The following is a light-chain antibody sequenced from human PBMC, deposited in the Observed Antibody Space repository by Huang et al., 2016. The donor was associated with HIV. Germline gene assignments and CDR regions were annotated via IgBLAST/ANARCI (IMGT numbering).Light chain of an antibody. Sequence: EIVMTQYPATLSVSPGERATLSCRASQTVNSNLAWYQHKPGQAPRLLIYGASTRATGVPARFSCSGSGTKFTLTISSLQSEDFAVYYCQQYNNWLAFGQGTKVEIK. CDR3: QQYNNWLA. V-gene: IGKV3-15*01. J-gene: IGKJ1*01. CDR2: GAS. CDR1: QTVNSN.